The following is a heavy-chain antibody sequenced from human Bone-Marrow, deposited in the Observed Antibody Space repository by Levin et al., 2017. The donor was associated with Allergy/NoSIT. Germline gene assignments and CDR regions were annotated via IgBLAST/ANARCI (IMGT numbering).Heavy chain of an antibody. CDR3: ATSPTSGY. CDR2: VYSGGST. V-gene: IGHV3-53*01. CDR1: GFTVGNNY. Sequence: GESLKISCAASGFTVGNNYMSWVRQAPGKGLEGVSNVYSGGSTHYTDSVKGRFTIPRDSSKNTLYLQMNSLRAEDTAVYYCATSPTSGYWGQGTLVTVSS. J-gene: IGHJ4*02.